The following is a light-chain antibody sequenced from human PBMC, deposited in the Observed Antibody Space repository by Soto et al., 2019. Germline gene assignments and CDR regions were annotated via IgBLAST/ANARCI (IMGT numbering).Light chain of an antibody. CDR3: HQYGTSPPWT. J-gene: IGKJ1*01. CDR2: DAS. Sequence: EIVLTQSPGILSLSPGERATLSCGASQSVNRNHLAWYQHKPGLAPRLLIYDASSRATGIPDRFSGSGSGTDFTLTISRLEPEDFAVYYCHQYGTSPPWTSGQGTKVDI. V-gene: IGKV3D-20*01. CDR1: QSVNRNH.